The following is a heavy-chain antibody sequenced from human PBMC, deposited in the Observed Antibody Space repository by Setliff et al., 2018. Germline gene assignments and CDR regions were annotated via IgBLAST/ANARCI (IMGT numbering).Heavy chain of an antibody. J-gene: IGHJ6*02. Sequence: ASVKVSCKASGYTFTSYAMHWVRQAPGQRLEWMGWINAGNGNTKYSQKFQGRVTITRDTAASTAYMELSSLRSEDTAVYYCARDPRQNDNFWSGYYYYYYYGMDVWGQGTTVTVSS. CDR3: ARDPRQNDNFWSGYYYYYYYGMDV. V-gene: IGHV1-3*01. CDR1: GYTFTSYA. CDR2: INAGNGNT. D-gene: IGHD3-3*01.